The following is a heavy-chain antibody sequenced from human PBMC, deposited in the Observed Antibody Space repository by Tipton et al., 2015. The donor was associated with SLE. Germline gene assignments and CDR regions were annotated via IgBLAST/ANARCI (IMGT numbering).Heavy chain of an antibody. CDR2: IFYIGRT. CDR3: ARGYSGTWFDP. V-gene: IGHV4-59*01. J-gene: IGHJ5*02. D-gene: IGHD1-26*01. CDR1: GGSISDYH. Sequence: TLSLTCTVSGGSISDYHWSWIRQPPGKRLEWIGHIFYIGRTNYNPALKSRVTISVDTSKNQFSLRLSSVTAADTALYYCARGYSGTWFDPWGQGTLVTVSS.